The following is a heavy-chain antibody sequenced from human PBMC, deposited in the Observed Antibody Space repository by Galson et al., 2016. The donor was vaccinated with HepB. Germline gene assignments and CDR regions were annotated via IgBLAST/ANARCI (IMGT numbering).Heavy chain of an antibody. V-gene: IGHV3-23*01. CDR1: ESTFSLDA. D-gene: IGHD6-25*01. Sequence: SLRLSCAVSESTFSLDAMSWVRQTPEKGLEWVSSISGSGASTYYRDSVKGRFTISRDNSKNTLYLEMNSLRAEDTAVYYCSRGGREGDYYQYYIDVWGKGTTVTVSS. J-gene: IGHJ6*03. CDR3: SRGGREGDYYQYYIDV. CDR2: ISGSGAST.